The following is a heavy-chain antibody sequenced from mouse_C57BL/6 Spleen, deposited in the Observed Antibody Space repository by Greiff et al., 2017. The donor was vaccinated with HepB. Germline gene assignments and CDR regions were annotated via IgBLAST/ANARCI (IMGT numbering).Heavy chain of an antibody. CDR2: IDPSDSET. CDR1: GYTFTSYW. J-gene: IGHJ3*01. Sequence: VQLQQPGAELVRPGSSVKLSRKASGYTFTSYWMHWVKQRPIQGLEWIGNIDPSDSETHYNQKFKDKATLTVDKSSSTAYMQLSSLTSEDSAVYYCAREGDSWFAYWGQGTLVTVSA. D-gene: IGHD3-3*01. CDR3: AREGDSWFAY. V-gene: IGHV1-52*01.